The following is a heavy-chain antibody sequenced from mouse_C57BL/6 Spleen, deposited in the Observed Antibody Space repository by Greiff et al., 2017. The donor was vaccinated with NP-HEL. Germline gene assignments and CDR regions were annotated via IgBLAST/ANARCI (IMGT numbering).Heavy chain of an antibody. J-gene: IGHJ4*01. V-gene: IGHV1-15*01. CDR1: GYTFTDYE. CDR2: IDPETGGT. Sequence: VQLQQSGAELVRPGASVTLSCKASGYTFTDYEMHWVKQTPVHGLEWIGAIDPETGGTAYNQKFKGKAILTADKSSSTAYMELRSLTSEDSAVYYCTRPYYYGSAMDYWGQGTSVTVSS. CDR3: TRPYYYGSAMDY. D-gene: IGHD1-1*01.